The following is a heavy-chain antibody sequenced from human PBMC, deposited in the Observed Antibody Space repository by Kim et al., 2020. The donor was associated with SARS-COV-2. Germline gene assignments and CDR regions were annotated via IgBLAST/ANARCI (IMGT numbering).Heavy chain of an antibody. V-gene: IGHV3-23*01. CDR3: ARVTTITAPFYDY. Sequence: YPDSVQGRFTNSRDNAKNALKLEMNGLRAEDTALYYCARVTTITAPFYDYWGRGTLVTVSS. J-gene: IGHJ4*02. D-gene: IGHD4-4*01.